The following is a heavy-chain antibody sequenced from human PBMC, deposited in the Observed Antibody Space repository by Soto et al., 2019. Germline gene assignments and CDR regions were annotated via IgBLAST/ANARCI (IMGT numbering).Heavy chain of an antibody. CDR3: ARDQLRSGLSVWFDP. V-gene: IGHV4-59*01. CDR1: GGSISTYY. D-gene: IGHD6-25*01. Sequence: HVQLQESGPGLVKPSETLSLTCTVSGGSISTYYWSWIRQPPGKGLEWIGYIYYDGSTSYNPSLRSRVTISVDTSKNQFSLILSSVTSADTAVYYCARDQLRSGLSVWFDPWGQGTLVTVSS. J-gene: IGHJ5*02. CDR2: IYYDGST.